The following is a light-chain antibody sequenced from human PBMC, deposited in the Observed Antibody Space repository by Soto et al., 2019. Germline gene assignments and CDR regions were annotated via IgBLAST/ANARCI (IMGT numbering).Light chain of an antibody. J-gene: IGKJ3*01. V-gene: IGKV3-20*01. Sequence: EILMTQSPATLSVSPGERASLSCRASQDVGGSLAWYQQRPGQAPRLLIYGASSRATGIPDRFSGSGSGTDFTLTTSRLEPEDFAVYYCQQYGSSFGPGTKVDIK. CDR3: QQYGSS. CDR2: GAS. CDR1: QDVGGS.